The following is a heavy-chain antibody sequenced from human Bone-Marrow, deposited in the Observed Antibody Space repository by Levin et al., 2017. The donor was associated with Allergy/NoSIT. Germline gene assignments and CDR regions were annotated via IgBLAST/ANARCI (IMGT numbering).Heavy chain of an antibody. V-gene: IGHV4-61*01. CDR3: MSRYCTGGVCPLDY. J-gene: IGHJ4*02. Sequence: PSETLSLTFTVSGASVSSSSHYWSWVRQPPGKGLEWIGYIYYSGTTKYNPSLKSRVTMSVDRSTNQFSLKLSSVTAADTAVYYCMSRYCTGGVCPLDYWGQGTLVTVSS. CDR2: IYYSGTT. CDR1: GASVSSSSHY. D-gene: IGHD2-8*02.